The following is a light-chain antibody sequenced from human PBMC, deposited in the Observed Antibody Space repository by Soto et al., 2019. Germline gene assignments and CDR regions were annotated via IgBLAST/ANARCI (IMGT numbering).Light chain of an antibody. CDR1: SRDVGGYNS. Sequence: QSVLTQPASMSGSPGQSITFSCTGTSRDVGGYNSVAWYQQRPGQAPKLIIFDVISRPSGISDRFSGSKSGDTASLTISGLQTDDEADYYCSSYTDTATPVVFGGGTKLTVL. CDR2: DVI. V-gene: IGLV2-14*03. J-gene: IGLJ2*01. CDR3: SSYTDTATPVV.